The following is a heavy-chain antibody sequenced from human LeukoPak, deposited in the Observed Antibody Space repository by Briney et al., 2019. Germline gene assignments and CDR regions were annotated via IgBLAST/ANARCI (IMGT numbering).Heavy chain of an antibody. CDR3: ARDPEGKPVVPDYGDYVYYYYYMDV. Sequence: ASVKVSCKASGYTFTGYYMHWVRQAPGQGLEWMGWINPNSGGTNYAQKFQGRVTMTRDTSISTAYMELSRLRSDDTAVYYCARDPEGKPVVPDYGDYVYYYYYMDVWGKGTTVTISS. CDR1: GYTFTGYY. CDR2: INPNSGGT. D-gene: IGHD4-17*01. V-gene: IGHV1-2*02. J-gene: IGHJ6*03.